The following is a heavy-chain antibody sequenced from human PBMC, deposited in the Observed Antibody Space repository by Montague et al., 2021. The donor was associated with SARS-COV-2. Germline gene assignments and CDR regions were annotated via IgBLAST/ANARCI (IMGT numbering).Heavy chain of an antibody. Sequence: SETLSLTCTVSGYSISSGYYWGWIRQPPGKGLEWIGSIYHSGSTYYNPSLKSRVTISVDTSKNQFSLKLSSVTAADTAVYYCSRERTYCSGGSCYSGWFDPWGQGTLVTASS. CDR2: IYHSGST. D-gene: IGHD2-15*01. CDR1: GYSISSGYY. CDR3: SRERTYCSGGSCYSGWFDP. V-gene: IGHV4-38-2*02. J-gene: IGHJ5*02.